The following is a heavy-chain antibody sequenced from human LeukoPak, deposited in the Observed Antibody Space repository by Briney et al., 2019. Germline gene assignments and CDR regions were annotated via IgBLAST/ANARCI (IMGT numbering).Heavy chain of an antibody. CDR2: ISAYSGDT. J-gene: IGHJ6*03. CDR3: ARTTAYYFYMDV. CDR1: GYTFSNFG. V-gene: IGHV1-18*01. D-gene: IGHD2-21*02. Sequence: GASVKVSCKASGYTFSNFGISWVRQAPGQGLEWMGWISAYSGDTNYARRLQGRVTMTTDTSPRTAYMELRSLTSDDTAVYFCARTTAYYFYMDVWGKGTTVTVSS.